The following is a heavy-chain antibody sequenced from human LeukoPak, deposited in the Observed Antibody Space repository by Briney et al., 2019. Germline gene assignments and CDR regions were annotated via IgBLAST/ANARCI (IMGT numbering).Heavy chain of an antibody. D-gene: IGHD3-3*01. CDR1: GGSISTYY. CDR3: AKLGNYDLMIDY. CDR2: IYYSGNT. Sequence: SETLSLTCTISGGSISTYYWSWIRQPPGKGLEWIGEIYYSGNTYYNPSLKSRVAISVDTSKNQFSLKLSSVTAADTAVYYCAKLGNYDLMIDYWGQGTLVTVSS. J-gene: IGHJ4*02. V-gene: IGHV4-59*08.